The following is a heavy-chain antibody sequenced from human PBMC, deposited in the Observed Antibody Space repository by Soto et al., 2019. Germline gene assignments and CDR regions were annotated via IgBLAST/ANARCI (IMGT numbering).Heavy chain of an antibody. CDR1: CGSFRGYY. CDR2: INHSGST. D-gene: IGHD6-6*01. V-gene: IGHV4-34*01. CDR3: ARTSKFDC. J-gene: IGHJ4*02. Sequence: QVQLQQWGAGLLKPSETLSLTCAVYCGSFRGYYWSWIRQPPGKGLEWIGEINHSGSTNYNPSLKSRVTMSVDTSKNQFSLKLRSVTAADTAVYYCARTSKFDCWGQGTLVTVSS.